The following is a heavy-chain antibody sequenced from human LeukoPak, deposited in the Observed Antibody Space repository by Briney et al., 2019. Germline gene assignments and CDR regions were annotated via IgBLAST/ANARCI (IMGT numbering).Heavy chain of an antibody. D-gene: IGHD3-22*01. CDR2: INPSGGST. V-gene: IGHV1-46*01. CDR1: GYTFTSYD. CDR3: AAEDNSGPYYFDY. J-gene: IGHJ4*02. Sequence: ASVNVSCTASGYTFTSYDMHWVRQAPGQGLEWMGIINPSGGSTRYAQTFQGRVTMTRDTATSTVYMELSSQRSEDTGVYYCAAEDNSGPYYFDYWGEKPRVTVSS.